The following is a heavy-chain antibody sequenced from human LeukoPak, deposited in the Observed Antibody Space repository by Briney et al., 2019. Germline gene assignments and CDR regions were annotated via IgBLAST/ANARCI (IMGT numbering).Heavy chain of an antibody. Sequence: PGRSLRLSCAAPGFTFSSYAMHWVRQAPGKGLEWVAVISYDGSNKYYADSVKGRFTISRDSSKNTLYLQMNSLRVEDTAVYYCARETWSDYWGQGTLVTVSS. V-gene: IGHV3-30-3*01. CDR2: ISYDGSNK. D-gene: IGHD2-8*02. CDR1: GFTFSSYA. J-gene: IGHJ4*02. CDR3: ARETWSDY.